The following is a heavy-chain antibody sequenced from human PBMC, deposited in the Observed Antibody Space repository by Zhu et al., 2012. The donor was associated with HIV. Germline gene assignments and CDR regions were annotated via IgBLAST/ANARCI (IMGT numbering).Heavy chain of an antibody. Sequence: QVQLQESGPGLVKPSETLSLTCTVSDGSISSYYWSWIRQPPGKGLEWIGHSHYSGTTNYNPSLKRRVTISVETSKNHISLKLSSVTAADTAAYYCVRNRDYDSSGYSDVFDMWGQGTMVTVSS. CDR1: DGSISSYY. CDR3: VRNRDYDSSGYSDVFDM. D-gene: IGHD3-22*01. CDR2: SHYSGTT. V-gene: IGHV4-59*01. J-gene: IGHJ3*02.